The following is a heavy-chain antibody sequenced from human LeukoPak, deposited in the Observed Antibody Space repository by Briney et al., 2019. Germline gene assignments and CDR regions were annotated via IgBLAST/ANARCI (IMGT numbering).Heavy chain of an antibody. V-gene: IGHV3-23*01. Sequence: GGSLRLSCAASGFTFSSSHMSWVRQAPGKGLEWVSGISSSGGDTPYADSVKGRFSISRDNSKNMVYLQMNSLRAEDTAVYYCAKKSSGLNPFDYWGQGTLVTVSS. CDR3: AKKSSGLNPFDY. CDR2: ISSSGGDT. CDR1: GFTFSSSH. J-gene: IGHJ4*02. D-gene: IGHD1-14*01.